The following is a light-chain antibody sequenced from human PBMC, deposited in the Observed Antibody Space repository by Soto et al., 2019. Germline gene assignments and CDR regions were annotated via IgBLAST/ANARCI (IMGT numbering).Light chain of an antibody. Sequence: EIVMTQSTATLSVSPGERATLSCRASQSVSSNLAWYQQKPGQAPRLLIYGASTRATGIPARFSGSGSGTEFTLTISSLQSEDFAVYYCQQYNSWPPITFGQGNDWRL. J-gene: IGKJ5*01. CDR3: QQYNSWPPIT. CDR2: GAS. CDR1: QSVSSN. V-gene: IGKV3-15*01.